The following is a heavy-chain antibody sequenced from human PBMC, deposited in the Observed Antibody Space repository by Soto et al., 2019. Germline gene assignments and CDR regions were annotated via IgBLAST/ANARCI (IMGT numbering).Heavy chain of an antibody. CDR3: ARGYSSSWPNGLDI. CDR1: GFTFSGYW. V-gene: IGHV3-74*01. D-gene: IGHD6-13*01. Sequence: PGGFLRLSCAASGFTFSGYWMHLVRQVPGKGPVWVSRINSDGSSTSYADSVKGRFTISRDNAKNTLYLQMNSLRAEDTAVYYCARGYSSSWPNGLDIWGQGTMVTVSS. J-gene: IGHJ3*02. CDR2: INSDGSST.